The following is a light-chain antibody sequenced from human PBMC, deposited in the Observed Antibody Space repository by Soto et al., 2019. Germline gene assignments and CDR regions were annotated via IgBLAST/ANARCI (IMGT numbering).Light chain of an antibody. CDR3: QQYTNLPLT. Sequence: EIVMTQSPATLSVSPGGRATLSCRASQSVSSNLAWYQQKHGQAPRLLVYGASTRATGIPARFSGSGSGTKFTLTISSLQSEDFAVYYCQQYTNLPLTFGGGAKVEIK. J-gene: IGKJ4*01. CDR2: GAS. CDR1: QSVSSN. V-gene: IGKV3-15*01.